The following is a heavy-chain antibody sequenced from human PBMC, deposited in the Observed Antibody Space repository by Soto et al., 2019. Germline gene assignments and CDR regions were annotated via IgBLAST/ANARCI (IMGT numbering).Heavy chain of an antibody. CDR2: INYIGST. D-gene: IGHD3-10*02. V-gene: IGHV4-31*03. Sequence: SETLSLTCTVSGGSIGSGGNYWSWIRQHPAKGLEWIGYINYIGSTYYNPSLKSRVTISVDTSKNQFSLDLSSVTAADTAVYFCVRDVWGYDGTGYVPDFSGQGTPVTVSS. CDR1: GGSIGSGGNY. J-gene: IGHJ4*02. CDR3: VRDVWGYDGTGYVPDF.